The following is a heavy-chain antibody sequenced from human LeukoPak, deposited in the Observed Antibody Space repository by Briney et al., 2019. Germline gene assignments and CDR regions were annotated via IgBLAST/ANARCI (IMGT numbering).Heavy chain of an antibody. V-gene: IGHV4-39*07. J-gene: IGHJ6*03. CDR2: IYYSGST. CDR3: AREYSSSWYIAWGPYYYYYYMDV. CDR1: GGSISSSSYY. D-gene: IGHD6-13*01. Sequence: SETLSLTCTVSGGSISSSSYYWGWIRQPPGKGLEWIGSIYYSGSTYYNPSLKSRVTISVDTSKNQFSLKLSSVTAADTAVYYCAREYSSSWYIAWGPYYYYYYMDVWGKGTTVTISS.